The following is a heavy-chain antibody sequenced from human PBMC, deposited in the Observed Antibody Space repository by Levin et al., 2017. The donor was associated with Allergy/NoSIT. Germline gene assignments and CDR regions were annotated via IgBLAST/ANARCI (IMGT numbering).Heavy chain of an antibody. CDR2: VSRSGST. CDR1: GGSFSGYY. D-gene: IGHD3-22*01. J-gene: IGHJ3*02. CDR3: ARGPHYYDSNGYHYSYAFDS. V-gene: IGHV4-34*01. Sequence: SETLSLICTVYGGSFSGYYWTWIRQSPGKGLDWIGEVSRSGSTNYNPSLKSRVTILLDTSKNQFSLQLNSVTAADTAVYYCARGPHYYDSNGYHYSYAFDSWGQGTMVTVSS.